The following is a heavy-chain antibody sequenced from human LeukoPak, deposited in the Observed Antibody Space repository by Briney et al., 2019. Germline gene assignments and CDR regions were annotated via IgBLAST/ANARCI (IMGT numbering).Heavy chain of an antibody. D-gene: IGHD3-22*01. CDR2: IYYSGST. CDR1: GGSISSYY. Sequence: PSETLSLTCTVSGGSISSYYWSWIRQPPGKGLEWIGYIYYSGSTNYNPSLKSRVTISIDTSKNQFSLKLSSVTAADTAVYYCAKADYDGEFDYWGQGTLVTVSS. J-gene: IGHJ4*02. CDR3: AKADYDGEFDY. V-gene: IGHV4-59*01.